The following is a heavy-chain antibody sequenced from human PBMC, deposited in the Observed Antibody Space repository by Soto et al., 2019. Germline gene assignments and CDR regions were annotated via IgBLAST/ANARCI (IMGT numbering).Heavy chain of an antibody. J-gene: IGHJ5*02. V-gene: IGHV1-69*02. Sequence: ASVKVSCKASGGTFSSYTISWVRQAPGQGLEWMGRIIPILGIANYAQKFQGRVTITADKSTSTAYMELSSLRSEDTAVYYCVPQLRKYSSSLSNWFDPWGQGTLVTVSS. D-gene: IGHD6-6*01. CDR1: GGTFSSYT. CDR3: VPQLRKYSSSLSNWFDP. CDR2: IIPILGIA.